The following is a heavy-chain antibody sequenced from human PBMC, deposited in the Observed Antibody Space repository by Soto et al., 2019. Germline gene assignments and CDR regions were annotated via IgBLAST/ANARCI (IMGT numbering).Heavy chain of an antibody. CDR2: IAPLYGTA. J-gene: IGHJ4*02. CDR3: AREIRYYGSGIFDS. CDR1: GGTFSRSS. V-gene: IGHV1-69*01. Sequence: EHLVQSGAEVKKPGSSVNVSCRASGGTFSRSSIAWVRQAPGQGLEWMGGIAPLYGTANYAQRLQGRVTITAHESTGTAYMELSGLIAEDTAVYYCAREIRYYGSGIFDSWGQGTLVIVSA. D-gene: IGHD3-10*01.